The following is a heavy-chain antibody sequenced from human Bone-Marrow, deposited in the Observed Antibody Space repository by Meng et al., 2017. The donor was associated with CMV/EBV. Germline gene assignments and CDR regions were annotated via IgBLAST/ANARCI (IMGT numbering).Heavy chain of an antibody. Sequence: GESLKISCAASGFTFSSYAMSWVRQAPGKGLEWVSAISGSGGSTYYADSVKGRFTISRNNAKNSLYLQMNSLRAEDTAVYYCARASTYGGFDYWGQGTLVTASS. CDR3: ARASTYGGFDY. CDR1: GFTFSSYA. CDR2: ISGSGGST. D-gene: IGHD4-17*01. V-gene: IGHV3-23*01. J-gene: IGHJ4*02.